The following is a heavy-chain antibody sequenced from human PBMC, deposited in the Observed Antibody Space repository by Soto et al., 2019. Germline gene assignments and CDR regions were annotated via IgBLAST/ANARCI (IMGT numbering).Heavy chain of an antibody. J-gene: IGHJ4*02. D-gene: IGHD2-2*03. CDR2: ISASNGNT. CDR3: AGDGCLDY. V-gene: IGHV1-18*01. Sequence: QVQLVQSGAEVKKPGASVKVSCKASGYTFTTYGIAWVRQAPGQGLEWMGWISASNGNTNYAQKLQGRVTMTTDTSPNTAYVELRSLRSDDTAVYDCAGDGCLDYRGQGTLVTVAS. CDR1: GYTFTTYG.